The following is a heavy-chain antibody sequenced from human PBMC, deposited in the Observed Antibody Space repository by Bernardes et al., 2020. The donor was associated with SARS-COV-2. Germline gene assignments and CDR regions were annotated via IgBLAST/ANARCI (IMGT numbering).Heavy chain of an antibody. D-gene: IGHD3-3*01. J-gene: IGHJ5*02. CDR2: IYYSGST. V-gene: IGHV4-59*12. Sequence: SETLSLTCTVSGGSISSYYWSWIRQPPGKGLEWIGYIYYSGSTNYNPSLKSRVTISVDTSKNQFSLKLSSVTAADTAVYYCARGIPQSITIFGVVIPGNWFDPWGQGTLVTVSS. CDR1: GGSISSYY. CDR3: ARGIPQSITIFGVVIPGNWFDP.